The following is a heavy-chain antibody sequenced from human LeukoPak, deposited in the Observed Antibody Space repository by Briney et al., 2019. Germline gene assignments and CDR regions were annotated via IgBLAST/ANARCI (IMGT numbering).Heavy chain of an antibody. CDR2: INMDGSST. J-gene: IGHJ4*02. V-gene: IGHV3-74*01. CDR3: VRGIGGDYDFDY. D-gene: IGHD2-21*02. CDR1: GFTFSGHW. Sequence: HPGGSLRLSCAASGFTFSGHWMHWVRQAPGKGLVWVSRINMDGSSTSYADSVKGRFTISRDNAKNTLYLQMNSLRAEDTAMYYCVRGIGGDYDFDYWGQGTLVTVSS.